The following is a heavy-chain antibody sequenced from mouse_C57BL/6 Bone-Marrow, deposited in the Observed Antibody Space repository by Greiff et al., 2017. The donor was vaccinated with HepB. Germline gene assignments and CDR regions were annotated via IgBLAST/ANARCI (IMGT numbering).Heavy chain of an antibody. V-gene: IGHV1-59*01. D-gene: IGHD1-1*01. CDR3: ARSLSSYWYFDV. CDR1: GYTFTSYW. CDR2: IDPSDSYT. Sequence: VKLQQPGAELVRPGTSVKLSCKASGYTFTSYWMHWVKQRPGQGLEWIGVIDPSDSYTNYNQKFKGKATLTVDTSSSTAYMQLSSLTSEDSAVYYCARSLSSYWYFDVWGTGTTVTVSS. J-gene: IGHJ1*03.